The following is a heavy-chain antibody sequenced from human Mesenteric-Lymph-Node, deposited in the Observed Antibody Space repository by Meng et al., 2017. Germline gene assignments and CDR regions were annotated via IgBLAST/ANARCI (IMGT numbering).Heavy chain of an antibody. D-gene: IGHD6-19*01. Sequence: EVQVVASGGGLVKPGVSLRLSCVGSGFTLTNAWMNWVRQAPGKGLEWVGRIKSKANGGTVDYAAPAKGRFTISRDASKETVYLEMNSLKTDDTAVYYCGRGWNVDLWGRGTLVTVSS. CDR3: GRGWNVDL. V-gene: IGHV3-15*01. CDR1: GFTLTNAW. J-gene: IGHJ2*01. CDR2: IKSKANGGTV.